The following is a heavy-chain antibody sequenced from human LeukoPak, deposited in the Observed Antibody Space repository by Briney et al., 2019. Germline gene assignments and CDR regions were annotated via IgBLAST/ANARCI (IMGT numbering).Heavy chain of an antibody. V-gene: IGHV3-48*03. CDR1: GFTFSSYA. CDR3: ARDSPHYDYVWGRIDY. J-gene: IGHJ4*02. D-gene: IGHD3-16*01. CDR2: ISSSGSTI. Sequence: PGGSLRLSCAASGFTFSSYAMNWVRQAPGKGLEWVSYISSSGSTIYYADSVRGRFTISRDNAKNSLYLQMNSLRAEDTAVYYCARDSPHYDYVWGRIDYWGQGTLVTVSS.